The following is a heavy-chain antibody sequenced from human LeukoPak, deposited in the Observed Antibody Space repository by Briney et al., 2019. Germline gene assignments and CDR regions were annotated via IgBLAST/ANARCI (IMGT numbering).Heavy chain of an antibody. D-gene: IGHD3-10*01. CDR3: AKELTPGVYYYYYYGMDV. Sequence: PGGSLRLSCAASGFTFSSYAMSWVRQAPGKGLEWVSAISGSGGSTYYADSVKGRFTISRDNSKNTLYLQMNSLRAEDTAVYYCAKELTPGVYYYYYYGMDVWGQGTTATVSS. CDR2: ISGSGGST. J-gene: IGHJ6*02. V-gene: IGHV3-23*01. CDR1: GFTFSSYA.